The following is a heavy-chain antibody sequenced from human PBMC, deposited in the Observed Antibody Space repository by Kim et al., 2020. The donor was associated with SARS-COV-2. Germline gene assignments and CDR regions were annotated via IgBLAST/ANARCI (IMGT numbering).Heavy chain of an antibody. Sequence: SETLSLTCTVSGGSISSSSYYWGWIRQPPGKGLEWIGSIYYSGSTYYNPSLKSRVTISVDTSKNQFSLKLSSVTAADTAVYYCARQGYGYDPGYFDYWGQGTLVTVSS. J-gene: IGHJ4*02. D-gene: IGHD5-12*01. V-gene: IGHV4-39*01. CDR1: GGSISSSSYY. CDR3: ARQGYGYDPGYFDY. CDR2: IYYSGST.